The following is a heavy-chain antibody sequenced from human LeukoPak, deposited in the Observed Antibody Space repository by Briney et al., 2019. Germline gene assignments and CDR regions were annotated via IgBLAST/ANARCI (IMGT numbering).Heavy chain of an antibody. V-gene: IGHV4-59*01. CDR3: VRAWGETRYYYYGLDV. CDR2: LSDTGST. D-gene: IGHD1-26*01. CDR1: GDSISNYY. J-gene: IGHJ6*02. Sequence: PSETLSLTCTVSGDSISNYYWNWIRQPPGKALEWIGYLSDTGSTNYNPSLKSRVTISADTPKKQLSLKVRSVTAADTAVYYCVRAWGETRYYYYGLDVWGQGTTVTVYS.